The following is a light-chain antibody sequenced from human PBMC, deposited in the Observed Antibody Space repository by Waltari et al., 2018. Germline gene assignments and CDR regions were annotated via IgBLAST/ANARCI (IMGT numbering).Light chain of an antibody. CDR2: DVK. CDR1: TSDVGAYDY. CDR3: SSSTTTTLI. J-gene: IGLJ2*01. V-gene: IGLV2-14*03. Sequence: QSALTQPASVSGSPGQSITISCTGTTSDVGAYDYVSWYQQHPGKAPKLMMSDVKSRPAGVSARFSGSKSGNTASLTISGLQTEDEADYYCSSSTTTTLIFGGGTKLTVL.